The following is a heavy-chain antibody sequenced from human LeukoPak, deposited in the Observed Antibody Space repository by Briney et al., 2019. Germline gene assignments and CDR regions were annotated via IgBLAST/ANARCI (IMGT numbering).Heavy chain of an antibody. Sequence: PGGSLRLSCAASGFTVSNTYMSWVRQAPGKGLEWVSVIYSGGSTYYADSVRGRFTISRDNSKNTLFLHMNSLRAEDTAVYYCARGGYSYGSDFWGQGTLVTVSS. CDR1: GFTVSNTY. D-gene: IGHD5-18*01. CDR2: IYSGGST. J-gene: IGHJ4*02. CDR3: ARGGYSYGSDF. V-gene: IGHV3-53*01.